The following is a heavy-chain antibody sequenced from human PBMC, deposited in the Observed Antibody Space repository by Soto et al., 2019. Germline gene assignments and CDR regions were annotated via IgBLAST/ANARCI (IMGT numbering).Heavy chain of an antibody. CDR3: ASDGWVTGTTGYYGMDV. Sequence: KPSETLSLTCTVSGGSISSGDYYWGWIRQPPGKGLEWIGYIYYSGSTYYNPSLKSRVTISVDTSKNQFSLKLSAVTAADTAVYYCASDGWVTGTTGYYGMDVWGQGTTVTVSS. V-gene: IGHV4-30-4*01. CDR2: IYYSGST. D-gene: IGHD1-7*01. J-gene: IGHJ6*02. CDR1: GGSISSGDYY.